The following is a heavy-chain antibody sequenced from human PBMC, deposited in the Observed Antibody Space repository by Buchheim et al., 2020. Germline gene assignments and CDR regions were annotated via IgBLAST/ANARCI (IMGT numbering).Heavy chain of an antibody. CDR2: ISYDGSNK. J-gene: IGHJ6*02. Sequence: QVQLVESGGGVVQPGRSLRLSCAASGFTFSSYAMHWVRQAPGKGLEWVAVISYDGSNKYYADSVKGRFTISSDNSKNTLSLQMNSLRAEDTAVYYCADIAAGVWGQGTT. CDR3: ADIAAGV. CDR1: GFTFSSYA. V-gene: IGHV3-30-3*01. D-gene: IGHD6-13*01.